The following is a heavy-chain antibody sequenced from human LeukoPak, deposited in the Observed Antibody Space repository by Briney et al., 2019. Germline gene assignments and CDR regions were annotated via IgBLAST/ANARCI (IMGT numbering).Heavy chain of an antibody. V-gene: IGHV1-2*02. CDR3: ARDTYTSSWYHDAFDI. CDR1: GYTFTDYY. CDR2: ISPNSGGT. D-gene: IGHD6-13*01. Sequence: ASVKVSCKASGYTFTDYYMHWVRQAPGQGLEWMGWISPNSGGTNYAQKFQGRVTMTRDTSISTAYMELSRLRSDDTAVYYCARDTYTSSWYHDAFDIWGQGTMVTVSS. J-gene: IGHJ3*02.